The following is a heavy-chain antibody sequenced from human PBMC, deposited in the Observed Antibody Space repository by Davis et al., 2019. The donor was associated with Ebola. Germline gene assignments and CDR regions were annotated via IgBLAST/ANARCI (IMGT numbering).Heavy chain of an antibody. CDR2: AYTSGGT. V-gene: IGHV4-61*09. D-gene: IGHD5-12*01. Sequence: PSETLSLTCIVSGGSITSAGYYWSWLRQPAGKGLEWIGHAYTSGGTNYHPSLKSRVTISVDTSQNRFSLRLNSVATADTAVYYCAVNSSGSDLNAFDIWGQGTKVTISS. CDR1: GGSITSAGYY. J-gene: IGHJ3*02. CDR3: AVNSSGSDLNAFDI.